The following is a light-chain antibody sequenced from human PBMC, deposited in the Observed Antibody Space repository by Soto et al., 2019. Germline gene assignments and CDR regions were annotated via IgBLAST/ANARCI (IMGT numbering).Light chain of an antibody. V-gene: IGLV2-8*01. Sequence: QSALTQPPSASGSPGQSVTISCTGTSSDVGGYNSVSWYQQHPGKGPKLMLYDVTKRPSGVPDRFSGSKSGNTASLTVSGLQAEDEADYYYSSNAGSSSLVFGGGTKLTVL. CDR3: SSNAGSSSLV. J-gene: IGLJ2*01. CDR2: DVT. CDR1: SSDVGGYNS.